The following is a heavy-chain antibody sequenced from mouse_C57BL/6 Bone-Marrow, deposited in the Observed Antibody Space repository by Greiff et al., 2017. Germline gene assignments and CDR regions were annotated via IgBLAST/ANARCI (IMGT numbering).Heavy chain of an antibody. D-gene: IGHD1-1*01. V-gene: IGHV1-42*01. J-gene: IGHJ4*01. CDR2: INPSAGGT. Sequence: VQLQQSGPELVKPGASVKISCTASGYSFTGYYMHWVKQSPEKSLEWIGEINPSAGGTNYNQKFKAKATLTVDKSSSTAYMQLNSLTSEHSAVDSGALFIAKVVATPDAMDYWGQGTSVTVSS. CDR1: GYSFTGYY. CDR3: ALFIAKVVATPDAMDY.